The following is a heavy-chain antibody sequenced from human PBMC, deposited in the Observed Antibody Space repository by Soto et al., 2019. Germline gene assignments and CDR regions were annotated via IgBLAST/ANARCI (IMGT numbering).Heavy chain of an antibody. CDR2: INHSGST. CDR1: GGSFSGYY. D-gene: IGHD5-18*01. CDR3: ARGHGYSYGSHFDY. V-gene: IGHV4-34*01. J-gene: IGHJ4*02. Sequence: SETLSLTCAVYGGSFSGYYWSWIRQPPGKGLEWIGEINHSGSTNYNPSLKSRVTISVDTSKNQFSLKLSSVTAADTAVYYCARGHGYSYGSHFDYWGQGTLVNVSS.